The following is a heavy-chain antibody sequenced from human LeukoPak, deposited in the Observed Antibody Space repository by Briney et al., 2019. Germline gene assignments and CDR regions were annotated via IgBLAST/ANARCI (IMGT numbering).Heavy chain of an antibody. CDR3: TRDTGGIGSYPDY. CDR2: IWHDGSYE. CDR1: GFTFSRYG. D-gene: IGHD1-26*01. V-gene: IGHV3-33*01. J-gene: IGHJ4*02. Sequence: GGSLRLSCAASGFTFSRYGMHWVRQAPGKGLEWVAVIWHDGSYEYYADSVKGRFTISRDSSKNTLYLQMNSLRVEDTGVYYCTRDTGGIGSYPDYWGQGTLVTVSS.